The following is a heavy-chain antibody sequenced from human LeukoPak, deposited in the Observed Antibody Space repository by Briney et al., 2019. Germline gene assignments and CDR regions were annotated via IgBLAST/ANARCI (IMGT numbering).Heavy chain of an antibody. D-gene: IGHD6-6*01. J-gene: IGHJ4*02. V-gene: IGHV3-48*02. Sequence: PGGSLRLSCAASGFTVTSNYMNWVRQAPGKGLEWVSYISSSSSTIYYADSVKGRFTISRDNAKNSLYLQMNSLRDEDMAVYYCARVPRAGGVAARFDYWGQGTLVTVSS. CDR2: ISSSSSTI. CDR1: GFTVTSNY. CDR3: ARVPRAGGVAARFDY.